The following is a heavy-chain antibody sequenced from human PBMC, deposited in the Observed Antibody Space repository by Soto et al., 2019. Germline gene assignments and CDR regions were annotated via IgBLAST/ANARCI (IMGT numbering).Heavy chain of an antibody. J-gene: IGHJ5*02. CDR2: ISTNSGHT. D-gene: IGHD3-16*02. CDR3: AREEYRQLDH. CDR1: GYTFTNYG. V-gene: IGHV1-18*04. Sequence: QVQLVQSGAEVKKPGASVKVSCKASGYTFTNYGISWVRQAPGHGLEWMGWISTNSGHTDYAQNLRGRVTMTTDTSTTTAYMELRSLRSDDTAVYYCAREEYRQLDHWGQGTLVTVSS.